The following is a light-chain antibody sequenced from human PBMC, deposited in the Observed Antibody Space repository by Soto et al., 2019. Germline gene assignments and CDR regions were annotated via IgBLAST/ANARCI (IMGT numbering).Light chain of an antibody. V-gene: IGLV2-23*03. J-gene: IGLJ2*01. Sequence: QSALTQRASVSGSPGQSITISCTGTSSDVGNYNLVSWYQQHPGKAPKLMIYEGSKRPSGVSNRFSGSKSGNTASLTISGLQAEDEADYYCCSYAGSTTFRVLFGGGTKLTVL. CDR3: CSYAGSTTFRVL. CDR2: EGS. CDR1: SSDVGNYNL.